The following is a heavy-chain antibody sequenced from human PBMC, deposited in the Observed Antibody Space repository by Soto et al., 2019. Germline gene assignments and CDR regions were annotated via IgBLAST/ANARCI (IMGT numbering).Heavy chain of an antibody. CDR3: ARLLSAALFSYDL. Sequence: SGPTLVNPTQTLTLTCTLSGFSHSTSGVAVGLIRQPPGQALEWLGHIDWNDDKYYSTALKSRLSLAKDTSKNQVVLTMPNVAPLDTGTYYCARLLSAALFSYDLWGQGTLVTVSS. CDR1: GFSHSTSGVA. CDR2: IDWNDDK. J-gene: IGHJ5*02. V-gene: IGHV2-5*01. D-gene: IGHD1-26*01.